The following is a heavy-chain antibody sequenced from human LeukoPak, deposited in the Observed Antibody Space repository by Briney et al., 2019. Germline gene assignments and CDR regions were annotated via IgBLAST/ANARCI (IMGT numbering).Heavy chain of an antibody. J-gene: IGHJ4*01. CDR2: IGISSGNT. CDR3: ARDHCYAFDN. D-gene: IGHD2-15*01. V-gene: IGHV3-48*01. CDR1: GFNFIDYS. Sequence: GGSLRLSCAASGFNFIDYSMNWVRQAPGKGLEWISYIGISSGNTKYADSVKGRFTISRDKAMNSLYLQMNSPRVEDTAVYYCARDHCYAFDNWGHGTLVTVSS.